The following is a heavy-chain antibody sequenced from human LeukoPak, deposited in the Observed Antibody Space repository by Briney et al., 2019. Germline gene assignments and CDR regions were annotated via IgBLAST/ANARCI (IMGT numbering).Heavy chain of an antibody. D-gene: IGHD3-22*01. CDR1: GGTFSSYA. V-gene: IGHV1-69*01. CDR2: IIPIFGTA. Sequence: SVKVSCKASGGTFSSYATSWVRQAPGQGLEWMGGIIPIFGTANYAQKFQGRVTITADESTSTAYMELSSLRSEDTAVYYCASPVDSSGYYFDFDYWGQGTLVTVSS. CDR3: ASPVDSSGYYFDFDY. J-gene: IGHJ4*02.